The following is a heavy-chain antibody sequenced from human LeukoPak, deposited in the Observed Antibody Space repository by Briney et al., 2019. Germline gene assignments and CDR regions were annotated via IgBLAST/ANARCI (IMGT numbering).Heavy chain of an antibody. J-gene: IGHJ5*02. Sequence: GGSLRLSCAASGFTFSSYEMNWVRQAPGKGLEWVSYISSSGSTIYYADSVKGRFTISRDNANNSLYPQMNSLRAEDTAVYYCTRDAGADFWSGYYEDWFDPWGQGTLVIVSS. CDR1: GFTFSSYE. CDR2: ISSSGSTI. D-gene: IGHD3-3*01. CDR3: TRDAGADFWSGYYEDWFDP. V-gene: IGHV3-48*03.